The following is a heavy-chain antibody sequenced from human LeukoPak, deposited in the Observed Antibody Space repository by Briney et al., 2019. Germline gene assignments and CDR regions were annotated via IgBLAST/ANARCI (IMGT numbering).Heavy chain of an antibody. V-gene: IGHV4-38-2*02. J-gene: IGHJ5*02. CDR1: GYSISSGYY. D-gene: IGHD3-10*01. Sequence: PSETLSLTCTVSGYSISSGYYWGWIRQPPGKGLEWIGRMYHSGSTYYNPSLKRRVPISVDTSKNPFSLKLSSVTAADTAVYFCARGGSGTYNWFDPWGQGTLVTVSS. CDR2: MYHSGST. CDR3: ARGGSGTYNWFDP.